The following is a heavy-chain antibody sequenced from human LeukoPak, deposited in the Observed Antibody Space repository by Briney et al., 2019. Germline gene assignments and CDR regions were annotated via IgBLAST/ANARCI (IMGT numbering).Heavy chain of an antibody. J-gene: IGHJ4*02. CDR3: ARDVRGFWSGLNY. CDR1: GFTFDDYG. CDR2: INWNGGST. D-gene: IGHD3-3*01. Sequence: GGSLRLSCAASGFTFDDYGMSWVRHAPGKGLEWVSGINWNGGSTVYADSVKGRFTISRDNAKDSLSLQMNSLRAGDPPLHYCARDVRGFWSGLNYWGQGTLVTVSS. V-gene: IGHV3-20*04.